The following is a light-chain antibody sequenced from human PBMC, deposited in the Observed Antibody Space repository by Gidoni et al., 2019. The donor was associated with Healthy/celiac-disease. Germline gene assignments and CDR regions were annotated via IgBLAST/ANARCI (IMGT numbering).Light chain of an antibody. CDR2: DVS. CDR1: SSDVGGYNY. V-gene: IGLV2-11*02. CDR3: CSYAGSLVV. Sequence: QSALTQLRPVSGSPGQSVPISCTGPSSDVGGYNYVSWYQQHPGKAPKLMIYDVSKRPSGVPDRFSGSKSGNTASLTISGLQAEDEADYYCCSYAGSLVVFGGGTKLTVL. J-gene: IGLJ2*01.